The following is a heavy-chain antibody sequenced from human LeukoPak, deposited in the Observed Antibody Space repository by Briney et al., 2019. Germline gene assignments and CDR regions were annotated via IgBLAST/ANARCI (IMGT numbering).Heavy chain of an antibody. J-gene: IGHJ6*02. V-gene: IGHV3-30*18. D-gene: IGHD3-9*01. CDR2: ISKSGSNK. Sequence: GGSLRLSCAASGFTFSSYGMHWVRQAPGKGLNWVALISKSGSNKHYADSVKGRFTISRDNSKNTLYLQMNSLRAEDTAVYYCAKDERYPYGMDVWGQGTTVTVSS. CDR3: AKDERYPYGMDV. CDR1: GFTFSSYG.